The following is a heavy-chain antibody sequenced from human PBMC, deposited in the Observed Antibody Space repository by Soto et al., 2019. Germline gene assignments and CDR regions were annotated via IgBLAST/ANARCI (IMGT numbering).Heavy chain of an antibody. V-gene: IGHV3-21*01. D-gene: IGHD3-10*01. J-gene: IGHJ6*02. CDR2: ISSSGSYI. CDR1: GFTFSTYS. Sequence: PGGSLRLSCAASGFTFSTYSMNWVRQAPGKGLEWVSSISSSGSYIYYADSVKGRFTISRDNAKNSLYLQMNSLRAEDTAVYYCARENYEIWFGELFNYYGMDVWGQGTTVTVSS. CDR3: ARENYEIWFGELFNYYGMDV.